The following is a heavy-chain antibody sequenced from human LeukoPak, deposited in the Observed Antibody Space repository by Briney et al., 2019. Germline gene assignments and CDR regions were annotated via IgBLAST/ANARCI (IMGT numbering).Heavy chain of an antibody. V-gene: IGHV3-74*01. Sequence: GGFLRLSCAASGFTFSSHWMHWVRQAPGKGLVWVSRINSDGSSTNYADSVEGRFTISRDNAKNTLYLQMNSLRAEDTAVYYCAKTVAGTRNGLDIWGQGTMVTVSS. CDR2: INSDGSST. CDR1: GFTFSSHW. D-gene: IGHD6-19*01. J-gene: IGHJ3*02. CDR3: AKTVAGTRNGLDI.